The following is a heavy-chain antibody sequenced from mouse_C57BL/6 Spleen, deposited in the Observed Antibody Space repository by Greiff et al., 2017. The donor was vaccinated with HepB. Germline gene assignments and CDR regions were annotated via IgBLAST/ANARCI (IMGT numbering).Heavy chain of an antibody. Sequence: QVQLQQSGPELVKPGASVKISCKASGYAFSSSWMNWVKQRPGKGLEWIGRIYPGDGDTNYNGKFKGKATLTADKSSSTAYMQLSSLTSEDSAVYFCARRDGYYVFDYWGQGTTLTVSS. D-gene: IGHD2-3*01. J-gene: IGHJ2*01. CDR2: IYPGDGDT. CDR1: GYAFSSSW. CDR3: ARRDGYYVFDY. V-gene: IGHV1-82*01.